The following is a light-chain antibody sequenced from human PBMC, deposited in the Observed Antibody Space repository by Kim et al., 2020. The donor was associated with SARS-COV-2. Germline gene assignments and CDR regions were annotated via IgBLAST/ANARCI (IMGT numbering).Light chain of an antibody. CDR1: GPDVGTER. J-gene: IGLJ3*02. CDR3: SAWDSSLSAWV. CDR2: MTN. V-gene: IGLV10-54*01. Sequence: HTATLTSTATGPDVGTERATWLQQHQRHPPNLLSSMTNNRPSGISERFSASRSGDPASLTITGLQPEDEADYYCSAWDSSLSAWVFGGGTQLTVL.